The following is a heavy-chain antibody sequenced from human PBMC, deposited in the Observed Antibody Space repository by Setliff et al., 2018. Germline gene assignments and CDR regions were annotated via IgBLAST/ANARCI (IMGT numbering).Heavy chain of an antibody. CDR1: GGSISSSSYY. V-gene: IGHV4-39*07. CDR3: ARTLYDYDILTGPGYYFDY. J-gene: IGHJ4*02. Sequence: SETLSLTCTVSGGSISSSSYYWGWIRQPPGKGLEWIGSIYYSGSTYYNPSLKSRVTISVDTSKNQFSLELSSVTAAATAVYYCARTLYDYDILTGPGYYFDYWGQGTLVTVSS. CDR2: IYYSGST. D-gene: IGHD3-9*01.